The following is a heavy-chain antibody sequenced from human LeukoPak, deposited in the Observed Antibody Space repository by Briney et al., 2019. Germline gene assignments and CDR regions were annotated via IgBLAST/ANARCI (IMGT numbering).Heavy chain of an antibody. V-gene: IGHV3-33*01. D-gene: IGHD1-7*01. Sequence: GGSLRLSCAASGFTFSSYGMHWVRQAPGKGLEWVAVIWYDGSNKYYADSVKGRFTISRDNSKNTLYLQMNSLRAEDTAVYYCAREDWNYGSFDYWGQGTLVTVSS. J-gene: IGHJ4*02. CDR2: IWYDGSNK. CDR3: AREDWNYGSFDY. CDR1: GFTFSSYG.